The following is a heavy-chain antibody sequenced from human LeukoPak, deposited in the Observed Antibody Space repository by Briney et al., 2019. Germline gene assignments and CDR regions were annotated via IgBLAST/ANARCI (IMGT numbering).Heavy chain of an antibody. CDR3: ARGGLTIAEATTSWYLDY. Sequence: AGGSLRLSCAASGFTFSSYGMHWARQAQGKGLEWVALTWYDGSNKNYADSVKGRFTISRDNSKNTLYLQMNSLRGEDTAVYYCARGGLTIAEATTSWYLDYWGQGTLVTVSS. V-gene: IGHV3-33*01. CDR1: GFTFSSYG. CDR2: TWYDGSNK. J-gene: IGHJ4*02. D-gene: IGHD1-26*01.